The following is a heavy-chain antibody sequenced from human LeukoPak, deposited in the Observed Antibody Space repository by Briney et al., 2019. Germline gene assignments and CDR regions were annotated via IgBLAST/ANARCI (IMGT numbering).Heavy chain of an antibody. V-gene: IGHV1-69*06. Sequence: ASVKVSCKASGYTFTGYYMHWVRQAPGQGLEWMGGIIPIFGTANYAQKFQGRVTITADKSTSTAYMELSSLRSEDTAVYYCARAGSSWYNYYYYYMDVWGKGTTVTISS. CDR3: ARAGSSWYNYYYYYMDV. J-gene: IGHJ6*03. CDR1: GYTFTGYY. CDR2: IIPIFGTA. D-gene: IGHD6-13*01.